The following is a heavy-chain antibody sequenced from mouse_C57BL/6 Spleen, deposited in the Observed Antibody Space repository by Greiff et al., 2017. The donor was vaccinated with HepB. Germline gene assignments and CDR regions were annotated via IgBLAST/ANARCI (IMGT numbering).Heavy chain of an antibody. J-gene: IGHJ3*01. CDR2: IDPNSGGT. CDR1: GYTFTSYW. D-gene: IGHD1-1*01. CDR3: ASPYYGSSPWFAY. Sequence: VQLQQPGAELVKPGASVKLSCKASGYTFTSYWMHWVKQRPGRGLEWIGRIDPNSGGTKYNEKFKSKATLTVDKPSSTAYSQSSSLTSEDSAVYYCASPYYGSSPWFAYWGQGTLVTVSA. V-gene: IGHV1-72*01.